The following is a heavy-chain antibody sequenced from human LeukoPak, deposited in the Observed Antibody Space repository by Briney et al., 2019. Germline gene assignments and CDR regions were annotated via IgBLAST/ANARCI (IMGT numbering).Heavy chain of an antibody. CDR3: ARDRRFGISLYDAYDF. J-gene: IGHJ3*01. CDR1: GHIFHNYA. V-gene: IGHV1-69*04. Sequence: ASVKVSCKTSGHIFHNYALSWVRQAPGQGLQWMGRSIPSRGVTNYGQKFEDRLSIFADKSTSTLYMELTSLTSDDTAMYYCARDRRFGISLYDAYDFWGQGTMVIVSS. D-gene: IGHD3-3*01. CDR2: SIPSRGVT.